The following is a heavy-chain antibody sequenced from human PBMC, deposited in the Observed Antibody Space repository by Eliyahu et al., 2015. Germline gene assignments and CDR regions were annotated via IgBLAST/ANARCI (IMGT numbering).Heavy chain of an antibody. J-gene: IGHJ3*02. CDR1: GYTFTSYA. V-gene: IGHV1-3*01. CDR2: INAGNGNX. Sequence: QVQLVQSGAEVKKPGASVKVSCKASGYTFTSYAMHWVRQGPGQRLEWMGWINAGNGNXKYSQKFQGRVTITRDTSASTAYMELSSLRSEDTAVYYCARGGFGGGSYFIFVFDAFDIWGQGTMVTVSS. D-gene: IGHD1-26*01. CDR3: ARGGFGGGSYFIFVFDAFDI.